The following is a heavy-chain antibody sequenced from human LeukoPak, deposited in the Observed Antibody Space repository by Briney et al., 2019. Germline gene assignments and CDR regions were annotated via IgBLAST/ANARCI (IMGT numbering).Heavy chain of an antibody. J-gene: IGHJ2*01. Sequence: GRSLRLSGAASGFTFSTYSMNGVRQAPGKGLEWGTSIRSSRNDIYYADSVKGRLTISRDNAENPLHLQMSRQRGEDTAVYYCARDGPYCYSPSCYGAWYFDLWGGGALVTVSS. CDR1: GFTFSTYS. CDR3: ARDGPYCYSPSCYGAWYFDL. D-gene: IGHD2-2*01. V-gene: IGHV3-21*01. CDR2: IRSSRNDI.